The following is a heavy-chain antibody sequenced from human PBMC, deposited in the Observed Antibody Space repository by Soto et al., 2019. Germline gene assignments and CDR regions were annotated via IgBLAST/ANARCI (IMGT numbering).Heavy chain of an antibody. CDR2: IWYDGSNK. D-gene: IGHD6-6*01. Sequence: GGSLRLSCAASGFTFSSYGMHWVRQAPGKGLEWVAVIWYDGSNKYYADSVKGRFTISRDNSKNTLYLQMNSLRAEDTAVYYCARDPSLAARDYYYYMDVWGKGTTVTVSS. J-gene: IGHJ6*03. V-gene: IGHV3-33*01. CDR3: ARDPSLAARDYYYYMDV. CDR1: GFTFSSYG.